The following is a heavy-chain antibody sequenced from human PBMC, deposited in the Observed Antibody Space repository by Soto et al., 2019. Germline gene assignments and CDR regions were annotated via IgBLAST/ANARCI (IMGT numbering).Heavy chain of an antibody. CDR2: IIPMFAVT. CDR3: ARAISDYGGMDV. V-gene: IGHV1-69*13. CDR1: GGTFRNNA. J-gene: IGHJ6*02. Sequence: GASVKVSCKSSGGTFRNNALTWVRQAPGQGLEWMGGIIPMFAVTDYAQKFQGRVTITADESTSTVYMELRSLKSEDTAVYFCARAISDYGGMDVWGQGTTVTVSS. D-gene: IGHD6-25*01.